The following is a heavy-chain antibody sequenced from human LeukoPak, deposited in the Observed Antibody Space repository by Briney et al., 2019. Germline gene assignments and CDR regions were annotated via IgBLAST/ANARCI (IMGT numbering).Heavy chain of an antibody. J-gene: IGHJ4*02. Sequence: ASVKVSCKASGGTFSSYAISWVRQAPGQGLEWMGRIIPIFGTANYAQKLQGRVTITTDESTSTAYMELSSLRSEDTAVYYCARDLYYYDSSGYYSEYFDYWGQGTLVTVSS. CDR3: ARDLYYYDSSGYYSEYFDY. CDR2: IIPIFGTA. CDR1: GGTFSSYA. D-gene: IGHD3-22*01. V-gene: IGHV1-69*05.